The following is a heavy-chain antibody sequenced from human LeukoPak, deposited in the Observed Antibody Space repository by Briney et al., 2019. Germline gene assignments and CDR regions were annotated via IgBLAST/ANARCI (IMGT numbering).Heavy chain of an antibody. D-gene: IGHD4-17*01. Sequence: GGSLRLSCAASGFTFSSYSMNWVRQAPGKGLEWVSSISSSSSYIYYADSVKGRFTISRDNAKNSLYLQMNSLRAEDTAVYYCARVLLHDYGGYAAFDIWGQGTMVTVSS. CDR2: ISSSSSYI. CDR1: GFTFSSYS. V-gene: IGHV3-21*01. J-gene: IGHJ3*02. CDR3: ARVLLHDYGGYAAFDI.